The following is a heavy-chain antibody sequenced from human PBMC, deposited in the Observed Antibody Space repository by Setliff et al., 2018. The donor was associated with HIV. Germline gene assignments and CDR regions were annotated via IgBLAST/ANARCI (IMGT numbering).Heavy chain of an antibody. V-gene: IGHV3-7*01. J-gene: IGHJ6*02. CDR1: GFTFNNYW. Sequence: PGGSLRLSCAASGFTFNNYWMAWVRQAPGKGLEWVGNINQDGSEKNYVDSVKGRFSISRDNAENSLYLQMSSLRAEDTAAYYCARKLRPGHGMDVWGQGTTVTVSS. CDR2: INQDGSEK. D-gene: IGHD3-10*01. CDR3: ARKLRPGHGMDV.